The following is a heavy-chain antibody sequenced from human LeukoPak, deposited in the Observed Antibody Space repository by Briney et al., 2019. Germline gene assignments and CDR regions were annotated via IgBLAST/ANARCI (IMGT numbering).Heavy chain of an antibody. J-gene: IGHJ4*02. CDR1: GGSFSGYY. Sequence: SETLSLTCAVYGGSFSGYYWSWIRQPPGKGLEWIGEINHSGSTNYNPSLKSRVTISVDTSKNQFSLKLSSVTAADTAVYYCARGTPYCGGDCYPHYWGQGTLVTVSS. CDR3: ARGTPYCGGDCYPHY. D-gene: IGHD2-21*02. V-gene: IGHV4-34*01. CDR2: INHSGST.